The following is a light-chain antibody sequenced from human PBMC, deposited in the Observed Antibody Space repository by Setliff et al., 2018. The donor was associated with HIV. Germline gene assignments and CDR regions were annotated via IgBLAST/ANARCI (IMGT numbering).Light chain of an antibody. V-gene: IGLV2-11*01. CDR2: DVS. J-gene: IGLJ1*01. CDR1: SSDVGGYNY. Sequence: QSVLTQPASVSGSPGQSVTISCTGTSSDVGGYNYVSWFQQHPGKAPKLMIYDVSKRPSGVPDRFSGSKSGNTASLTISGLQAEDDADYYCCSYAGSSYVFGTGTKGTVL. CDR3: CSYAGSSYV.